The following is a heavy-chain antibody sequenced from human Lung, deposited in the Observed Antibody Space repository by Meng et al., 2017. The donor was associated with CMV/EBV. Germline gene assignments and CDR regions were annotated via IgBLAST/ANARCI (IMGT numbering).Heavy chain of an antibody. CDR2: ISPSIGST. V-gene: IGHV1-18*04. J-gene: IGHJ4*02. D-gene: IGHD7-27*01. CDR3: ARGTGIFDY. CDR1: GYTFTSHG. Sequence: VSCRASGYTFTSHGITWVRQAPGQGLEWMGWISPSIGSTNYAQKVEGRVNMTTDRSTTTAYLELRSLRYDDTAVYFCARGTGIFDYWGQGTLVTVSS.